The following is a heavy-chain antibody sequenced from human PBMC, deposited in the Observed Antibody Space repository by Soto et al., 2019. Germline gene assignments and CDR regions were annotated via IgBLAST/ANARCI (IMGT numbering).Heavy chain of an antibody. CDR2: ISSSGSTI. CDR1: GFTFSSYE. D-gene: IGHD1-7*01. Sequence: GGSLRLSCAASGFTFSSYEMNWVRQAPGKGLEWVSYISSSGSTIYYADSVKGRFTISRDNAKNSLYLQMNSLRAEDTAVYYCARDGTRNYINYYGMDVWGQGTTVTVSS. V-gene: IGHV3-48*03. J-gene: IGHJ6*02. CDR3: ARDGTRNYINYYGMDV.